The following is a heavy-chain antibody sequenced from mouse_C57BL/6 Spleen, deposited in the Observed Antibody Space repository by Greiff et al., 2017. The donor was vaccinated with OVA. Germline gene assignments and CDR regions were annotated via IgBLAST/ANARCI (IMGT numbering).Heavy chain of an antibody. CDR3: ARDNGYEDAMDY. V-gene: IGHV1-81*01. CDR2: IYPRSGNT. CDR1: GYTFTSYG. J-gene: IGHJ4*01. Sequence: VQGVESGAELARPGASVKLSCKASGYTFTSYGISWVKQRPGQGLEWIGEIYPRSGNTYYNEKFKGKATLTADKSSSTAYMELRSLTSDDSAVYFCARDNGYEDAMDYWGQGTSVTVSS. D-gene: IGHD2-2*01.